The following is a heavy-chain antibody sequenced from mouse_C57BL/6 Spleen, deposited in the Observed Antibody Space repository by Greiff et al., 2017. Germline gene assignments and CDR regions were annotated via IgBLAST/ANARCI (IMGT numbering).Heavy chain of an antibody. V-gene: IGHV5-17*01. Sequence: EVHLVESGGGLVKPGGSLKISCAASGFTFSDYGMHWVRQAPEKGLEWVAYISSGSSTIYYADTVKGRFTISRDNAKNTLFLQMTSLRSEDTAMYYCARILGRKNYFDYWGQGTTLTVSS. D-gene: IGHD4-1*01. J-gene: IGHJ2*01. CDR2: ISSGSSTI. CDR1: GFTFSDYG. CDR3: ARILGRKNYFDY.